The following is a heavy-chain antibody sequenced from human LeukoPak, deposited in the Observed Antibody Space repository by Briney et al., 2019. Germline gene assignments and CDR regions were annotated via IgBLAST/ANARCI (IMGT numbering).Heavy chain of an antibody. Sequence: PSETLSLTCSVSGGSISSGPYFWSWIRQSPGQGLEWIGYIYYSGSTNYNPSLKSRVTISVDTSKNQFSLKLSSVTAADTAVYYCARGSSWYQTNFDYWGQGTLVTVSS. CDR2: IYYSGST. CDR3: ARGSSWYQTNFDY. CDR1: GGSISSGPYF. D-gene: IGHD6-13*01. V-gene: IGHV4-61*01. J-gene: IGHJ4*02.